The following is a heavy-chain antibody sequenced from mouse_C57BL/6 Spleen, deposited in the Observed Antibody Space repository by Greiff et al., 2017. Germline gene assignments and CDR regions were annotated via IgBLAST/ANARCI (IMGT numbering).Heavy chain of an antibody. CDR2: IWRGGST. CDR1: GFSLTSYG. V-gene: IGHV2-4*01. J-gene: IGHJ3*01. D-gene: IGHD3-3*01. Sequence: VKLMESGPGLVQPSQSLSITCTVSGFSLTSYGVHWVRQPPGKGLEWLGVIWRGGSTDYNAAFISRLSISKDNSKSQVFFKMNSLQADDTAIYYCAKVGGAYWGQGTLVTVSA. CDR3: AKVGGAY.